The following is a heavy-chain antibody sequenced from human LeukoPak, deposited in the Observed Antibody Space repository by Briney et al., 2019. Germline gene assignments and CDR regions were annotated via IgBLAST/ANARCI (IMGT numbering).Heavy chain of an antibody. CDR2: IYTNGGA. CDR3: AREPPGY. Sequence: SETLSLTCTVSGGSVTSGNYYWNWIRQPAGKGLEWIGRIYTNGGASYNPSLKSRVTISIDASKNQFSLKLSSVTAADTADYYCAREPPGYWGQGILVTVSS. J-gene: IGHJ4*02. CDR1: GGSVTSGNYY. V-gene: IGHV4-61*02.